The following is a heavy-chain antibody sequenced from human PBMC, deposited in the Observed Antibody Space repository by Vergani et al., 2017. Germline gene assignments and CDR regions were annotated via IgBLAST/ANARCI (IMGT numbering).Heavy chain of an antibody. V-gene: IGHV3-23*01. CDR3: AKGGCGGDGYLRHDYYYYYMDV. CDR1: GFTFSSYA. Sequence: EVQLLESGGGLVQPGGSLRLSCAASGFTFSSYAMSWVRQAPGKGLEWVSAISGSGGSTYYADSVKGRFTISRDNSKNTLYLQMNSLRAEDTAVYYCAKGGCGGDGYLRHDYYYYYMDVWGKGTTVTVSS. CDR2: ISGSGGST. J-gene: IGHJ6*03. D-gene: IGHD2-21*02.